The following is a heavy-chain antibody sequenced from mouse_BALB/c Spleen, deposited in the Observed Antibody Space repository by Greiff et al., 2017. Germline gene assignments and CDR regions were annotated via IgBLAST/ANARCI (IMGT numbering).Heavy chain of an antibody. CDR1: GYSITSDYA. Sequence: EVMLVESGPGLVKPSQSLSLTCTVTGYSITSDYAWNWIRQFPGNKLEWMGYISYRGSTSYNPSLKSRISITLDTSKNQFFLQLNSVTTEDTATYYCARKALYGYYSYWGQGTLVTVSA. CDR3: ARKALYGYYSY. CDR2: ISYRGST. J-gene: IGHJ3*01. V-gene: IGHV3-2*02. D-gene: IGHD2-3*01.